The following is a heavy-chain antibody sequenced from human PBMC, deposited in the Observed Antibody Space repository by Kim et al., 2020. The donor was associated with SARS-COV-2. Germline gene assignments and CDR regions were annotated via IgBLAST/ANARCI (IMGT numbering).Heavy chain of an antibody. D-gene: IGHD6-13*01. CDR3: ARRGAAAGTVDY. V-gene: IGHV4-39*01. Sequence: HTPSLKSRVTISVDTSKNQCSLKLSSVTAADTAVYYCARRGAAAGTVDYWGQGTLVTVSS. J-gene: IGHJ4*02.